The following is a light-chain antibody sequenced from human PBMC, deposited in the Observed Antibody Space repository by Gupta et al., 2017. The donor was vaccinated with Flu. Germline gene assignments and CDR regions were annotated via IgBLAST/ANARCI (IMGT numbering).Light chain of an antibody. CDR1: QSLLNSNGYIY. V-gene: IGKV2-28*01. Sequence: DIVFSHSPLSLPGTPGESASISCRSSQSLLNSNGYIYLDWYLHKPGQSPQLLIYLASNRASGAPDRFSGSGSGTDFTLKISRVEAEDVGVYYCMQALQTPLFGPGTKVDIK. J-gene: IGKJ3*01. CDR3: MQALQTPL. CDR2: LAS.